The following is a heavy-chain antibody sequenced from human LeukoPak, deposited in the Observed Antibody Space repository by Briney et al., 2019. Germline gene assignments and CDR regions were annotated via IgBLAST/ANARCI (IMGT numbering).Heavy chain of an antibody. J-gene: IGHJ6*03. CDR3: ASYSSATAYYYYCYMDV. CDR1: GYTFTGYY. D-gene: IGHD3-10*01. Sequence: ASVKVSCKAFGYTFTGYYIHWVRQAPGPGLEWMGSIHPNSGDTKYAQKFQGRVTMTGDTSINTAYMELSGLTSDDTAVYYCASYSSATAYYYYCYMDVWGKGTTVIVSS. CDR2: IHPNSGDT. V-gene: IGHV1-2*02.